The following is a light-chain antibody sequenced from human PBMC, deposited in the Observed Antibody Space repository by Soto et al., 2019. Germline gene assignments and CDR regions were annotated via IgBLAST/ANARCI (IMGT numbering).Light chain of an antibody. CDR2: GAS. CDR1: QSVSSSY. CDR3: QQYGSSGT. Sequence: EIGLTQSPGTLSLSPGERATLYCRASQSVSSSYLAWYQQRPGQAPRLLIYGASNRATGIPDRFSGSGSGTDFTLTISRLEPEDFAVYYCQQYGSSGTFGQGTKVDIK. V-gene: IGKV3-20*01. J-gene: IGKJ1*01.